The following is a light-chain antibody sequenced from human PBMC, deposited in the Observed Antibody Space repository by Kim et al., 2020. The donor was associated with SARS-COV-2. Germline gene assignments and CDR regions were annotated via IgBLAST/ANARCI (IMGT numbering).Light chain of an antibody. Sequence: LYPGERATLSWGARQSVSNSYLAWYQKKPGEAPRLLNYGASSKATGIPDRFSGSGSGTDFTLTISRLEPEDFAVYYCQQYGSSITFGQGTRLEIK. V-gene: IGKV3-20*01. CDR1: QSVSNSY. CDR2: GAS. CDR3: QQYGSSIT. J-gene: IGKJ5*01.